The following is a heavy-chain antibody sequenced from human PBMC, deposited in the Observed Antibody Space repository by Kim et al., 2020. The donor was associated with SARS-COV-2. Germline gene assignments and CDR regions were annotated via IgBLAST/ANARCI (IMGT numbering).Heavy chain of an antibody. D-gene: IGHD5-12*01. CDR3: AREGGYSGYYLFDY. J-gene: IGHJ4*02. CDR1: GFTFSSYG. CDR2: IWYDGSNK. Sequence: GGSLRLSCAASGFTFSSYGMHWVRQAPGKGLEWVAVIWYDGSNKYSADSVKGRFTISRDNSKNTLYLEMNSLRAEDTAVYYCAREGGYSGYYLFDYWGQGTLVTVSS. V-gene: IGHV3-33*01.